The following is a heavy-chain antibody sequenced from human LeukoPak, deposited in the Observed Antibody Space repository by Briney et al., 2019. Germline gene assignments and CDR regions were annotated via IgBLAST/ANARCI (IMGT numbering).Heavy chain of an antibody. CDR2: MNPNSGNT. V-gene: IGHV1-8*03. D-gene: IGHD3-10*01. J-gene: IGHJ4*02. CDR1: GYNFTSYD. Sequence: ASVKVSCKASGYNFTSYDINWVRQATGQGLEWMGWMNPNSGNTGYAQKFQGRVTITRNTSTSTADMELSSLRSEDTAVYYCARGDLSKSSGIPPRYWGQGTLVTVSS. CDR3: ARGDLSKSSGIPPRY.